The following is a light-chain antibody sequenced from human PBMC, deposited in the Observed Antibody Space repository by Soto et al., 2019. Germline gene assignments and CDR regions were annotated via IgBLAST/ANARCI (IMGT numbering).Light chain of an antibody. CDR2: DAS. CDR3: QQLKSYPIT. Sequence: DIPLTQSPSFLSASVRDRVTITCRASQVINSDLAWYQQKPGKAPKLLIYDASSLQRGVPLRFTGRGSGTEFTLTISSLQPEDFATYYCQQLKSYPITFGQGTRLEIK. V-gene: IGKV1-9*01. J-gene: IGKJ5*01. CDR1: QVINSD.